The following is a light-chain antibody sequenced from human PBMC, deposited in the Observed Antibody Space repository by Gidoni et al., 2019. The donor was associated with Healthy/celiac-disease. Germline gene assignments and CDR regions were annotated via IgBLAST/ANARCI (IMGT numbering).Light chain of an antibody. CDR1: SSDVGGYNY. CDR2: EVS. J-gene: IGLJ1*01. Sequence: QSALTQPASVSGSPGQAITISCTGTSSDVGGYNYVSWVQQHPGKAPKLMIYEVSNRPSGVSNRFSGSKSGNTASLTISGLQAEDEADYYCSSYTSSSTYVFGTGTKVTVL. CDR3: SSYTSSSTYV. V-gene: IGLV2-14*01.